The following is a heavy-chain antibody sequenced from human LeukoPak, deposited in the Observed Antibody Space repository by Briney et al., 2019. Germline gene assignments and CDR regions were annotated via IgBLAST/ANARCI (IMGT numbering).Heavy chain of an antibody. V-gene: IGHV1-18*01. J-gene: IGHJ4*02. CDR1: GYTFTIYV. CDR3: ARAALRKNGYSGYDLNYYFEY. Sequence: ASVKATFKGSGYTFTIYVISWLRQPPGQGLEGMGWISAYNGNTNYPQKLQGRVRITTDKSTGTAYMELRSLRSDDTAVYCCARAALRKNGYSGYDLNYYFEYWGQGTLVTVSS. D-gene: IGHD5-12*01. CDR2: ISAYNGNT.